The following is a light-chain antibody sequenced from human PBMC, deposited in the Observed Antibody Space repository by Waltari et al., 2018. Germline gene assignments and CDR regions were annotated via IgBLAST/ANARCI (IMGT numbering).Light chain of an antibody. CDR2: GAS. CDR3: QQYMNYFKT. J-gene: IGKJ1*01. CDR1: EKIDSR. Sequence: KMTQSPDTLSASAGDRVPITCRASEKIDSRLTWYQQKPGKAPQLLIYGASNLENGVPLRFMGSGSGTEFTLTISSLQPDDYATYHCQQYMNYFKTFGQGTKVEI. V-gene: IGKV1-5*03.